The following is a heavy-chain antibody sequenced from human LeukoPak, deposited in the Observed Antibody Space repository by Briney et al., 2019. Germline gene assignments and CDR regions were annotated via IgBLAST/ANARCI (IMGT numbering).Heavy chain of an antibody. Sequence: SETLSLTCTVSGESIKSFYWSWIRQPAGKGLEWIGRIYTSGSTNYSPSLKSRATMSVDTSKNQFSLKLSSVTAADTAVYYCARDVVAAVGSFDYWGQGTQVTVSS. D-gene: IGHD2-2*01. V-gene: IGHV4-4*07. CDR2: IYTSGST. CDR3: ARDVVAAVGSFDY. J-gene: IGHJ4*02. CDR1: GESIKSFY.